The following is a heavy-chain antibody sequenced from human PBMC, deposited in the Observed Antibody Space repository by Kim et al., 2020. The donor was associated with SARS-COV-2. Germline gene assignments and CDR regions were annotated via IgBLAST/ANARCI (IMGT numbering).Heavy chain of an antibody. CDR3: ARSHIVGPYFDY. J-gene: IGHJ4*02. CDR2: IYYSGST. Sequence: SETLSLTCTVSGGSISSYYWSWIRQPPGKGLEWIGYIYYSGSTNYNPSLKSRVTISVDTSKNQFSLKLSSVTAADTAVYYCARSHIVGPYFDYWGQGTLVTVSS. D-gene: IGHD2-21*01. V-gene: IGHV4-59*01. CDR1: GGSISSYY.